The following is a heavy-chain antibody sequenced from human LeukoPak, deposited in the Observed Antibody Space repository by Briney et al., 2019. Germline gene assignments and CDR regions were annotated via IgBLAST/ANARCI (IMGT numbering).Heavy chain of an antibody. Sequence: GASVKVSCKASGGTFSSYAISWVRQAPGQGLEWMGGIIPIFGTANYAQKFQGRVTITADKSTSTAYMELSSLRSEDTAVYYCARGEVVRGFGATYYYYYMDVWGKGTTVTASS. J-gene: IGHJ6*03. CDR2: IIPIFGTA. V-gene: IGHV1-69*06. CDR1: GGTFSSYA. CDR3: ARGEVVRGFGATYYYYYMDV. D-gene: IGHD3-10*01.